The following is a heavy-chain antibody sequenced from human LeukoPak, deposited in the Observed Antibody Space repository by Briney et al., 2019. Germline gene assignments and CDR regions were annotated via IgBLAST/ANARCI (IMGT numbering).Heavy chain of an antibody. J-gene: IGHJ4*02. Sequence: GGSLRLSCAASAFTFSNYGMNWVRQAPGKGLEWVLSISGSGGSTYFADSVKGRFTISRDNSKNTLYLQMNSLRAEDTALYYCAKDTSSGRTGYFDYWGQGTLVTVSS. CDR1: AFTFSNYG. CDR2: ISGSGGST. D-gene: IGHD1-26*01. CDR3: AKDTSSGRTGYFDY. V-gene: IGHV3-23*01.